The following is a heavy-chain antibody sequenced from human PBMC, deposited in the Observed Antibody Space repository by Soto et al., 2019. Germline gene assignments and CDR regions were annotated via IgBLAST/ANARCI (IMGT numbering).Heavy chain of an antibody. Sequence: QVQLQESGPGLVKPSETLSLTCTVSGGSISNYYWRWIRQPPGKGLEWIGYIYYSGSTNYNPSLKSRVTISVETSKNHFSLKLSSGTAADTAVYYCENGGGLWDWGQGTLVTVSS. D-gene: IGHD3-10*01. J-gene: IGHJ4*02. CDR3: ENGGGLWD. CDR2: IYYSGST. CDR1: GGSISNYY. V-gene: IGHV4-59*01.